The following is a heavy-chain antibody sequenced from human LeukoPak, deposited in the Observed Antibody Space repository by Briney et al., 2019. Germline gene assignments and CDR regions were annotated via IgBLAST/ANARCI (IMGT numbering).Heavy chain of an antibody. CDR2: INAGNGNT. CDR3: ARVVDSTSCFDY. D-gene: IGHD2-2*01. J-gene: IGHJ4*02. Sequence: ASVKVSCKASGYTFTSYAMHWVRQAPGQRLEWMGWINAGNGNTKYSQKFQGRVTITRDTSARTAYMELSSLRSEDTAVYYCARVVDSTSCFDYWGQGTLVTVSS. CDR1: GYTFTSYA. V-gene: IGHV1-3*01.